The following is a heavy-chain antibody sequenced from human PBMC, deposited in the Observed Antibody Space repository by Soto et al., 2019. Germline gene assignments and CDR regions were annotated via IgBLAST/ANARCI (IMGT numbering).Heavy chain of an antibody. J-gene: IGHJ6*02. Sequence: GGSLRLSCAASGFTFSSYSMHWVRQAPGKGLEWVAVISFDGSNKYSADSVKGRFTISRDNSKNTLYLQMNSLRAEDTAVYYCAKDFQGGMDVWGQGTTVTVSS. CDR1: GFTFSSYS. V-gene: IGHV3-30-3*01. CDR2: ISFDGSNK. CDR3: AKDFQGGMDV.